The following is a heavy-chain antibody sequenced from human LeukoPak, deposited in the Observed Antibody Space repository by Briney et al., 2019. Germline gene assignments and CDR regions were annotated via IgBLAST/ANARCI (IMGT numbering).Heavy chain of an antibody. V-gene: IGHV5-51*01. CDR1: GYSFTYYF. CDR3: ARRRYCNSTSCYEGAFDI. CDR2: IYPGDSGT. D-gene: IGHD2-2*01. Sequence: GESLKISCKGSGYSFTYYFIGWVRQMPGKGLEWMGIIYPGDSGTRYSPSFQGQVTMSADKSISTAYLQWSSLKASDTAIYYCARRRYCNSTSCYEGAFDIWGQGTMVTVSS. J-gene: IGHJ3*02.